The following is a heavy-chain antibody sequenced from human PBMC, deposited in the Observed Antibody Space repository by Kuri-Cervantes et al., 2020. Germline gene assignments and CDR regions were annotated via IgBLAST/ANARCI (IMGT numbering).Heavy chain of an antibody. J-gene: IGHJ4*02. V-gene: IGHV3-9*01. CDR2: ISWNSLDI. D-gene: IGHD6-13*01. CDR3: AKDIIPHSSSWYYFDY. Sequence: SLKISCVGSGFTFDDYGMHWVRQVPGKGLEWVAGISWNSLDIDYVDFVKGRFTISRDNAKNSLYLQMNSLRPDDTALYYCAKDIIPHSSSWYYFDYWGQGTLVTVSS. CDR1: GFTFDDYG.